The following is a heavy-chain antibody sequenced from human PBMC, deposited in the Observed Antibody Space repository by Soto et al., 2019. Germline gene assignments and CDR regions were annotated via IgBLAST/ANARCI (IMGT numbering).Heavy chain of an antibody. V-gene: IGHV1-69*01. J-gene: IGHJ6*02. D-gene: IGHD2-2*01. CDR2: IIPIFGTA. Sequence: QVQLVQSGAEVKKPGSSVKVSCKASGGTFSSYAISWVRQAPGQGLEWMGGIIPIFGTANYAQKFQGRVTITEDESTSTAYMELSSLRSEDTAVYYCAVDCSSTSCYSGGYYYYGMDVWGQGTTVTVSS. CDR1: GGTFSSYA. CDR3: AVDCSSTSCYSGGYYYYGMDV.